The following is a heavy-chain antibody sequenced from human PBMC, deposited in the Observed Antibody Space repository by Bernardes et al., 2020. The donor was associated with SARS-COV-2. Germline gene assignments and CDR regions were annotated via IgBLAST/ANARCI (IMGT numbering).Heavy chain of an antibody. V-gene: IGHV4-39*01. J-gene: IGHJ6*02. CDR3: ARVAAGYYYEYGMDV. D-gene: IGHD6-19*01. CDR2: IYYRGNT. Sequence: SETLSLNRTVSGGSISSSTFYWGWVRQPPGKGLEWIGSIYYRGNTYYSASLKSRVTISIDTSKNQFSLKLSSVTAADTAVYYCARVAAGYYYEYGMDVWGQGTTVTVS. CDR1: GGSISSSTFY.